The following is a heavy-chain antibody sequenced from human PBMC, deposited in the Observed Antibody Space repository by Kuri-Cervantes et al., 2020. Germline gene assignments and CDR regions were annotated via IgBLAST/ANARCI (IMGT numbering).Heavy chain of an antibody. J-gene: IGHJ4*02. CDR2: ISGSGGST. CDR1: GFTFSSYA. V-gene: IGHV3-23*01. D-gene: IGHD2-15*01. CDR3: AKVRSALPDDY. Sequence: GESLKISCAASGFTFSSYAMSWVRQAPGKGLEWVSAISGSGGSTYYAGSVKGRFTISRDNSKNTLYLQMNSLRAEDTAVYYCAKVRSALPDDYWGQGTLVTVSS.